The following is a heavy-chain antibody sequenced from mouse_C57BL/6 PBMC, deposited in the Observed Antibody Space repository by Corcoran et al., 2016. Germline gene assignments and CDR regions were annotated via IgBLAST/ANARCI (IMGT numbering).Heavy chain of an antibody. CDR2: INPNNGGT. V-gene: IGHV1-26*01. J-gene: IGHJ2*01. CDR1: GYTFTDYY. Sequence: EVQLQQSGPELVKPGASVKISCKASGYTFTDYYMNWVKQSHGKSLEWIGDINPNNGGTSYNQKFKGKATLTVDKSSSTAYMELRSLTSEDSAVYYCAREPYYSNFDYWGQGTTLTVSS. D-gene: IGHD1-1*01. CDR3: AREPYYSNFDY.